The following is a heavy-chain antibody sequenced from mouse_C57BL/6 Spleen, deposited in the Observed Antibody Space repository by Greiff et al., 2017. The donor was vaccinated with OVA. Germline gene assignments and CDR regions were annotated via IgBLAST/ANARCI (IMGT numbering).Heavy chain of an antibody. CDR1: GYTFTSYW. V-gene: IGHV1-69*01. D-gene: IGHD2-4*01. J-gene: IGHJ1*03. CDR2: IDPSDSYT. Sequence: QVQLQQPGAELVMPGASVKLSCKASGYTFTSYWMHWVKPRPGQGLEWIGEIDPSDSYTNYNQKFKGKSTLTVDKPSSTAYMQLSSLTSEDSAVYYCARSGDYDGRPWYFDVWGTGTTVTVSS. CDR3: ARSGDYDGRPWYFDV.